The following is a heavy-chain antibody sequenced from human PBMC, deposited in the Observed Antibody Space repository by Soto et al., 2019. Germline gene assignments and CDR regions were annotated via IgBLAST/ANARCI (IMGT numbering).Heavy chain of an antibody. D-gene: IGHD3-10*01. V-gene: IGHV3-7*01. CDR1: GFTFSNYW. Sequence: EVQLVESGGGLVQPGGSLRLSCAASGFTFSNYWMSWVRQAPRKGLDWVASMKQDGSERYVDSVKGRFTISRDNAQNLLSLQMNSLTGDDTAVYYCARLLGDVTTYDYWGQGTLVTVSS. CDR2: MKQDGSER. J-gene: IGHJ4*02. CDR3: ARLLGDVTTYDY.